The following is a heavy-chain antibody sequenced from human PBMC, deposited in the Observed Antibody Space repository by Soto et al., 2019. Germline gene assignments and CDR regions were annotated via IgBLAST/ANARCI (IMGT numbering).Heavy chain of an antibody. J-gene: IGHJ3*02. V-gene: IGHV1-18*01. Sequence: QGQLLQSGDEVKTPGASVRVSCRASGYPFTSYGISWVRQAPGQGLEWVAWISAYNGKRDTAQKFQDRVTMTIDPTPHTAHMDRGDLTFAETAVYYCARGRIVASIPDAFEIWGQGTKVTFSS. CDR1: GYPFTSYG. CDR3: ARGRIVASIPDAFEI. D-gene: IGHD5-12*01. CDR2: ISAYNGKR.